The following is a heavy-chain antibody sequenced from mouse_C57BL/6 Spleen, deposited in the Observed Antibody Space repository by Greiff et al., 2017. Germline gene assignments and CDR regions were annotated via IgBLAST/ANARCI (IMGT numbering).Heavy chain of an antibody. CDR1: GFTFSDYG. D-gene: IGHD1-1*01. CDR3: ARNNYYGSRGYFDG. CDR2: ISSGSSTI. J-gene: IGHJ2*01. V-gene: IGHV5-17*01. Sequence: EVQVVESGGGLVKPGGSLKLSCAASGFTFSDYGMHWVRQAPEKGLEWVAYISSGSSTIYYADTVQGRFTISRDNAKNTLFLQMTSLRSEDTAMYYCARNNYYGSRGYFDGWGQGTTLTVAS.